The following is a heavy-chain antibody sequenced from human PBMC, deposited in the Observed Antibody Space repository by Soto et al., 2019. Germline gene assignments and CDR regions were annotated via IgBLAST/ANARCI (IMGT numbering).Heavy chain of an antibody. CDR2: IYYSGNT. Sequence: QLQLQESGPGLVKPSENLSLTCSVSGGSISSPSYYWGWIRQPPGQGLEWIGSIYYSGNTYYNPSLKSRVTIFVDTSRTQFSLKVNSVTAADTAVYFCARLPGITTLRRDYWGQGTLVTGSS. CDR1: GGSISSPSYY. V-gene: IGHV4-39*01. J-gene: IGHJ4*02. D-gene: IGHD1-1*01. CDR3: ARLPGITTLRRDY.